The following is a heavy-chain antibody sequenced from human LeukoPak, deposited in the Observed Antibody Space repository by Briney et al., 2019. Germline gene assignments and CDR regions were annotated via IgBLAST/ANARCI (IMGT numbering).Heavy chain of an antibody. J-gene: IGHJ3*02. V-gene: IGHV3-21*01. D-gene: IGHD6-6*01. CDR3: ARVRSSSPPPDAFDI. CDR2: ISSSSSYI. Sequence: GGSLRLSCAGSGFSFSSYSMNWVRQAPGKGLEWVSSISSSSSYIYYADSVKGRFTISRDNAKNSLYLQMNSLRAEDTAVYYCARVRSSSPPPDAFDIWGQGTMVTVSS. CDR1: GFSFSSYS.